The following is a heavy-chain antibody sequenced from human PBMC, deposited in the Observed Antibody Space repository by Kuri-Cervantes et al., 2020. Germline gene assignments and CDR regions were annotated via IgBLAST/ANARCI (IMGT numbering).Heavy chain of an antibody. V-gene: IGHV1-46*01. CDR2: INPSGGST. D-gene: IGHD1-26*01. J-gene: IGHJ3*02. CDR3: ARDSQGGAFDI. CDR1: GYTFTTYG. Sequence: GGSLRLSCKASGYTFTTYGISWVRQAPGQGLEWMGIINPSGGSTSYAQKFQGRVTMTRDTSTSTVYMELSSLRSEDTAVYYCARDSQGGAFDIWGQGTMVTVSS.